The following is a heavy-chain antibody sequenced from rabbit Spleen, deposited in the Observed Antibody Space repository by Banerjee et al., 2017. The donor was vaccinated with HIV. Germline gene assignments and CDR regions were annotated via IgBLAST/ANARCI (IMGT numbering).Heavy chain of an antibody. V-gene: IGHV1S7*01. J-gene: IGHJ4*01. D-gene: IGHD2-1*01. CDR3: VRDQAGDADYGPYYLNL. Sequence: QLEESAGGLVQPGGSLKLSCKASGFTLSSYYMNWVRQAPGKGLEWIGYIDPVFGITYYANWVSGRFSISRENAQNTVFLQMTSLTAADTATYFCVRDQAGDADYGPYYLNLWGPGTLVTVS. CDR2: IDPVFGIT. CDR1: GFTLSSYY.